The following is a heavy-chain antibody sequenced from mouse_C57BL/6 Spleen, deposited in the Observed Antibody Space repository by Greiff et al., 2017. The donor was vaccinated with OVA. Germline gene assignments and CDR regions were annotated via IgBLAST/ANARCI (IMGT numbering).Heavy chain of an antibody. CDR2: INPGSGGT. CDR3: ARSGDYDRGYFDY. V-gene: IGHV1-54*01. D-gene: IGHD2-4*01. CDR1: GYAFTNYL. J-gene: IGHJ2*01. Sequence: QVQLQQSGAELVRPGTSVKVSCKASGYAFTNYLIEWVKQRPGQGLEWIGVINPGSGGTNYNEKFKGKATLTADKSSSTAYMQLSSLTSEDSAVYCCARSGDYDRGYFDYWGQGTTLTVSS.